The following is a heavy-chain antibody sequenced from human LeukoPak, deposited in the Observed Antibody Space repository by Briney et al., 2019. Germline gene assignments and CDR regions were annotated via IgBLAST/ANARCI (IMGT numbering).Heavy chain of an antibody. CDR3: ARDGPNYYDTSGPSGY. D-gene: IGHD3-22*01. CDR2: ISSSSSTI. CDR1: GFTFSSYS. Sequence: GASLTLSCAASGFTFSSYSMNWVRQAPGKGLEWVSYISSSSSTIYYAHSVNGRFTLSRDNAKNSLYLQMTSLRAEDTAVYYCARDGPNYYDTSGPSGYWGQGTLVTVSS. V-gene: IGHV3-48*01. J-gene: IGHJ4*02.